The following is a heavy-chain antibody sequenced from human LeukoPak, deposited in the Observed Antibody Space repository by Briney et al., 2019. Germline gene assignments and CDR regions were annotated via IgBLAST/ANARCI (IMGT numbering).Heavy chain of an antibody. J-gene: IGHJ5*02. CDR3: ARGGMVRGVIGWFDP. CDR2: IYYSGST. D-gene: IGHD3-10*01. Sequence: SQTLSLTCTVSGGSISSGDYYWSWVRQPPGKGLEWIGYIYYSGSTYYNPSLKSQITISVDTSKNQFSLKLSSVTAADTAVYYCARGGMVRGVIGWFDPWGQGTLVTVSS. CDR1: GGSISSGDYY. V-gene: IGHV4-30-4*01.